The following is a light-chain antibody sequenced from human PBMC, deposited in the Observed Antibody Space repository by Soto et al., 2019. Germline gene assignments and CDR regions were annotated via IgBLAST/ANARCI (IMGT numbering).Light chain of an antibody. CDR3: QKYSSAPFT. CDR1: QSVSSN. V-gene: IGKV3-15*01. J-gene: IGKJ3*01. CDR2: GAS. Sequence: EIVMTQSPATLSVSPGERATLSCRASQSVSSNLAWYQQKPGQAPRLLIYGASTRATGIPARFSGSGSGTEFTLTISSLQPEDVATYYCQKYSSAPFTFGPGTKVDIK.